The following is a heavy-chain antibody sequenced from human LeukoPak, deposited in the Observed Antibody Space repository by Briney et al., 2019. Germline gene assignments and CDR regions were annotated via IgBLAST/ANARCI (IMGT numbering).Heavy chain of an antibody. CDR3: ARARPWIVTTQKPTFDP. CDR2: ISYSGST. J-gene: IGHJ5*02. D-gene: IGHD5-12*01. CDR1: GGSISSTTYY. Sequence: SETLSLTCSVSGGSISSTTYYWGWIRQPPGKGLEWIGSISYSGSTYYNPSLKSRVTISVDTSKKQFSLKLSSVTAADTAVYYCARARPWIVTTQKPTFDPWGQGTLVTVSS. V-gene: IGHV4-39*07.